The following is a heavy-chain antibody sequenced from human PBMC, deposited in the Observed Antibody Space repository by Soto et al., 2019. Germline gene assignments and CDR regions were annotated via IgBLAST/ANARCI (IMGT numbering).Heavy chain of an antibody. J-gene: IGHJ4*02. D-gene: IGHD2-21*01. CDR1: GFSSGVGGVG. V-gene: IGHV2-5*01. Sequence: QITLKESGPTLVKPPQPLTLTSTFSGFSSGVGGVGVGWIRQPPGRALEWLGLVFWNDDKRYSPSLESRLTLTKDTSNNQVVLTVTNLDPGVTGTYYCARAYTYDFDHWGQGTLVTVSS. CDR3: ARAYTYDFDH. CDR2: VFWNDDK.